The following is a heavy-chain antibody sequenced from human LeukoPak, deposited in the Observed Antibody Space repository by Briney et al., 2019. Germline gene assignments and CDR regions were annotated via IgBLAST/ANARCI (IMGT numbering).Heavy chain of an antibody. V-gene: IGHV1-2*02. J-gene: IGHJ5*02. CDR1: GYTFTGYY. Sequence: ASVKVSCKASGYTFTGYYMHCVRQAPGQGLEWMGWINPNSGGTNYAQKFQGRVTMTRDTSISTAYMELSRLRSDDTAVYYCARGNYCSSTSCYIRRFDPWGQGTLVTVSS. D-gene: IGHD2-2*02. CDR3: ARGNYCSSTSCYIRRFDP. CDR2: INPNSGGT.